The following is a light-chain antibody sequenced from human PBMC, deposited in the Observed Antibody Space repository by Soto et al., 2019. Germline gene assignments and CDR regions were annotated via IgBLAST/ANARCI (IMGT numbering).Light chain of an antibody. CDR2: GNT. CDR3: QSYDSGLSGSGV. V-gene: IGLV1-40*01. J-gene: IGLJ2*01. CDR1: SSNIGAGYD. Sequence: QAVVTQPPSVSGAPGQRVTISCTGSSSNIGAGYDVHWYQQLPGTAPKLLIYGNTNRPSGVPDRFSGSKSGTSASLAITGLHAEDEADYYCQSYDSGLSGSGVFGGGTKLTVL.